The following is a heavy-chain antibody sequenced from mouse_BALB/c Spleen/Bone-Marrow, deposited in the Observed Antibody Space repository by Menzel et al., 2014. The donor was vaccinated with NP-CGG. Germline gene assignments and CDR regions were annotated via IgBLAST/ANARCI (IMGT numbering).Heavy chain of an antibody. CDR2: IDPANGNT. CDR3: ANYYYGSSLFAY. J-gene: IGHJ3*01. D-gene: IGHD1-1*01. V-gene: IGHV14-3*02. CDR1: GFNIXDTY. Sequence: EVQLVESGAELVKPGASVKLSCTASGFNIXDTYMHWVKQRPEQGLEWIGRIDPANGNTKYDPKFQGKATITADTSSNTAYLQLSSLTSEDTAVYYCANYYYGSSLFAYWGQGTLVTVSA.